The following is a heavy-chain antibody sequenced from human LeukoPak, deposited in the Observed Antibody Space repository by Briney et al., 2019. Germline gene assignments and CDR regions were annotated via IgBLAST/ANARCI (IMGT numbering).Heavy chain of an antibody. CDR1: GYTLTELS. D-gene: IGHD6-6*01. CDR3: ATDLEQLVSGVGY. V-gene: IGHV1-24*01. Sequence: ASVKVSCXVSGYTLTELSMHWVRQAPGKGLEWMGGFDPEDGETIYAQKSQGRVTMTEDTSTDTAYMELSSLGSEDTAVYYCATDLEQLVSGVGYWGQGTLVTVSS. J-gene: IGHJ4*02. CDR2: FDPEDGET.